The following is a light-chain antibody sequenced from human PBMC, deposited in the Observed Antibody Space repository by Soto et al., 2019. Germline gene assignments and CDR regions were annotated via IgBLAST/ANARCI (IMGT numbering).Light chain of an antibody. CDR1: QSVNSY. CDR2: DAS. Sequence: VLTQSPATLSLSPGERATLSCRASQSVNSYLGWYQQKPGQAPRLLIYDASTRAAGISDRFRGSGSGTEFTLTISSLRSEDSAIYYCQQYFEWPPMTFGQGTKVEI. V-gene: IGKV3-15*01. J-gene: IGKJ1*01. CDR3: QQYFEWPPMT.